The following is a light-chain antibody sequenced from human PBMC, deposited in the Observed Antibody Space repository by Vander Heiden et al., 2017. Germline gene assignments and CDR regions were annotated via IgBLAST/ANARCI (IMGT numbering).Light chain of an antibody. V-gene: IGLV1-44*01. J-gene: IGLJ3*02. CDR3: AVWDDSLNGWV. Sequence: QSVLIQPPSGSGTPGQRVTISCSGSSSNIEPDSGNWYQQLPGTAPKLLIYANKQRPSGVPARFSGSKSGASASLAIRGLQSADEADYYCAVWDDSLNGWVFCGGTKLTVL. CDR1: SSNIEPDS. CDR2: ANK.